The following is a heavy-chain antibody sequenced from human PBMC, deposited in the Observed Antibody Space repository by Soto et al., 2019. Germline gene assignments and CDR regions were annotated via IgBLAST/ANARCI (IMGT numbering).Heavy chain of an antibody. D-gene: IGHD6-19*01. V-gene: IGHV3-30-3*01. J-gene: IGHJ4*02. CDR2: ISYDGSNK. CDR1: GFIFSTYA. Sequence: GSLRLSCAASGFIFSTYAMHWVRQAPGKGLEWVAVISYDGSNKYYADSVKGRFTISRDNSKNTLYLQMDSLRAEDTALYYCARDQSSGWTGESDFWGPGTLVTVSS. CDR3: ARDQSSGWTGESDF.